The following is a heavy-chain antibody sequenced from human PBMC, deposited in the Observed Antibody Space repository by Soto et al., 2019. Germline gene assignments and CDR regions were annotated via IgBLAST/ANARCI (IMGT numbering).Heavy chain of an antibody. J-gene: IGHJ4*02. D-gene: IGHD6-19*01. V-gene: IGHV3-64D*08. CDR2: ISSNGSST. CDR1: GFTFSSYW. CDR3: VVGSQWLVRFDY. Sequence: AGGSLRLSCAASGFTFSSYWMHWVRQAPGKGLECVSPISSNGSSTYYADSVKGRFTISRDNSKNTLYLQMSSLRAEDTAVYYCVVGSQWLVRFDYWGQGTLVTVSS.